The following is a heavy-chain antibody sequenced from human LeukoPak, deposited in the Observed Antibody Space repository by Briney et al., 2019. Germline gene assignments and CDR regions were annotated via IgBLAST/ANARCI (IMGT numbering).Heavy chain of an antibody. D-gene: IGHD6-19*01. CDR1: GFTFSSYA. J-gene: IGHJ4*02. Sequence: PGGSLRLSCAASGFTFSSYAMSWVRQAPGKGLEWVSAISGSGGSTYYADSVKGRFTISRDNSKNTLYLQMNSLRAEDTAVYYCAKDAQQWLVQSRYFDYWGQGTLVTVSS. CDR2: ISGSGGST. V-gene: IGHV3-23*01. CDR3: AKDAQQWLVQSRYFDY.